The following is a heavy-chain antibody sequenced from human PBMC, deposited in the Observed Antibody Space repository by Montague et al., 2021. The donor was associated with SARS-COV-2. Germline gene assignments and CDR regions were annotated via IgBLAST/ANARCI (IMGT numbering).Heavy chain of an antibody. V-gene: IGHV4-59*01. CDR1: GGSISSYY. J-gene: IGHJ6*02. Sequence: SETLSLTCTVSGGSISSYYWSWIWQPPGQGLERIGYIYYSGSTNYNPYLKSRVTISVDTSKNQFTLKLSSVTAAATAVYYCERSPYRTTYLDGMDVWGQGTTVTVSS. CDR2: IYYSGST. D-gene: IGHD1-14*01. CDR3: ERSPYRTTYLDGMDV.